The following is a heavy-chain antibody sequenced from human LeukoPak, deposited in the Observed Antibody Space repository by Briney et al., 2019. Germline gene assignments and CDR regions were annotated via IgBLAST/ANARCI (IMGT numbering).Heavy chain of an antibody. Sequence: GGSLRLSYAASGFTFSSYWMSWVRQAPGKGLEWVANIKQDGSEKYYVDSVKGRFTISRDNAKNSLYLQMNSLRAEDTAVYYCAREKSDCSGGSCYSVFDYWGQGTLVTVSS. J-gene: IGHJ4*02. CDR1: GFTFSSYW. V-gene: IGHV3-7*01. CDR2: IKQDGSEK. D-gene: IGHD2-15*01. CDR3: AREKSDCSGGSCYSVFDY.